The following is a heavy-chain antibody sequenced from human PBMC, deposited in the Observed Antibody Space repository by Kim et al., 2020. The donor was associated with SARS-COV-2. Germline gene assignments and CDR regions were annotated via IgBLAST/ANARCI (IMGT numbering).Heavy chain of an antibody. CDR2: IYYSGST. CDR3: ARSPPSSSWYFDL. J-gene: IGHJ2*01. Sequence: SETLSLTCTVSGGSISSYYWSWIRQPPGKGLEWIGYIYYSGSTNYNPSLKSRVTISVDTSKNQFSLKLSSVTAADTAVYYCARSPPSSSWYFDLWGRGTLVTVSS. V-gene: IGHV4-59*01. CDR1: GGSISSYY. D-gene: IGHD6-13*01.